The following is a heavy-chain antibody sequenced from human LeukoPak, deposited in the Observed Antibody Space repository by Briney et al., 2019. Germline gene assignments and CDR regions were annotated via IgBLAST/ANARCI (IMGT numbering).Heavy chain of an antibody. D-gene: IGHD6-19*01. CDR3: ARVGVAGPFDY. CDR2: INPSGGST. V-gene: IGHV1-46*01. J-gene: IGHJ4*02. Sequence: ASETVSCKASGYTFTNYYIQWVRQAPGQGLEWMGIINPSGGSTSYAQNFQGRVTMTRDASTSTVSMELSSLRSDDTAVYYCARVGVAGPFDYWGQGTLVTVS. CDR1: GYTFTNYY.